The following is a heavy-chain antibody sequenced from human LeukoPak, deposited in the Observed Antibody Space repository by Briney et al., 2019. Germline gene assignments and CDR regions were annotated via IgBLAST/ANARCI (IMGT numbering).Heavy chain of an antibody. V-gene: IGHV6-1*01. J-gene: IGHJ4*02. Sequence: SQTLSLTFAISGDSVSSNSAAWNWLRQSPSRGLEWLGRTYYRSRWYNDYAVSVKSRITINPDTSKNQFSLKLSSVTAADTAVYYCARRGRIAAGFDYWGQGTLVTVSS. CDR1: GDSVSSNSAA. CDR2: TYYRSRWYN. CDR3: ARRGRIAAGFDY. D-gene: IGHD6-13*01.